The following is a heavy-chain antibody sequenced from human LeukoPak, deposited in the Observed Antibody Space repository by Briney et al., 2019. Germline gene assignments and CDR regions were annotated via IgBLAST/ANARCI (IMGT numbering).Heavy chain of an antibody. Sequence: GGSLRLSCVASGFTFSDYTMHWVRQAPGKALEWVSSINSGNNYIYYADSVKGRFTISRDNAKNSLFLQMNSLRAEDTAVYYCARDLSGVTGYTYGRGIDYWGQGTLVTVSS. D-gene: IGHD5-18*01. J-gene: IGHJ4*02. CDR3: ARDLSGVTGYTYGRGIDY. CDR2: INSGNNYI. CDR1: GFTFSDYT. V-gene: IGHV3-21*06.